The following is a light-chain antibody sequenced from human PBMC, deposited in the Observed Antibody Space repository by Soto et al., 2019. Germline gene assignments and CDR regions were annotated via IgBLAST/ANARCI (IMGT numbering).Light chain of an antibody. Sequence: EVVLMQSPGTLSLSPGERATLSCRASQAVSASYLAWYQQKPGQAPRLLIYGASSRATDIPDRFSASGSGTDFTLTISRLEPEDFAVYFCQQYATSPTCGPGTKVDIK. CDR3: QQYATSPT. CDR2: GAS. J-gene: IGKJ3*01. V-gene: IGKV3-20*01. CDR1: QAVSASY.